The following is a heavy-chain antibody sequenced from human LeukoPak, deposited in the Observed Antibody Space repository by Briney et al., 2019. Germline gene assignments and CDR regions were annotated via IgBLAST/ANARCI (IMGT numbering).Heavy chain of an antibody. CDR3: ARALPDSWSGFNWFDP. Sequence: SETLSLTCAVSGYFISSGYYWGWIRQPPGKGLEWIGRIYTSGSTNYNPSLKSRVTMSVDTSKNQFSLKLSSVTAADTAVYYCARALPDSWSGFNWFDPWGQGTLVTVSS. D-gene: IGHD3-3*01. J-gene: IGHJ5*02. CDR1: GYFISSGYY. V-gene: IGHV4-38-2*01. CDR2: IYTSGST.